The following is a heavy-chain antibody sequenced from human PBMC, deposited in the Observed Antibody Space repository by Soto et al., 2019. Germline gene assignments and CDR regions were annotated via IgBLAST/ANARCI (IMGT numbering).Heavy chain of an antibody. CDR2: ISYNGRKT. Sequence: QVQLVESGGGVVQPGRSLRLSCAASGFTFNTYGMHWVRQAPGKGLEWVAVISYNGRKTYYVDSVKGRFTISRDNSKNTLYLQRNSLRAEDTAVYYCAKDHYYDSGSFSPYYFDYWGQGTLVTVSS. CDR3: AKDHYYDSGSFSPYYFDY. CDR1: GFTFNTYG. J-gene: IGHJ4*02. D-gene: IGHD3-10*01. V-gene: IGHV3-30*18.